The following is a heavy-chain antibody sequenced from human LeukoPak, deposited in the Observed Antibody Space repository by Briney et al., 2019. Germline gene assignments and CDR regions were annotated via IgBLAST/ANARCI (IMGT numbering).Heavy chain of an antibody. Sequence: PGGSLRLSCAASGFTFNNFGMHWVRQAPGKGLEWVSFIGYEGVHKYYADSVKGRFTISIDNSKATLYLQMNSLRPEDTAVHYCAKDLHGGYSSDYWGQGTLVTVFS. D-gene: IGHD4-23*01. J-gene: IGHJ4*02. CDR3: AKDLHGGYSSDY. CDR2: IGYEGVHK. CDR1: GFTFNNFG. V-gene: IGHV3-30*02.